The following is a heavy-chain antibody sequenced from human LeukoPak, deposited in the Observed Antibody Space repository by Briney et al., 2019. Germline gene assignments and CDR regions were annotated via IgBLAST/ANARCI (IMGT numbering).Heavy chain of an antibody. CDR2: IYYSGST. CDR3: ARAPRRGYFDY. Sequence: SQTLSLTCTVSGGSISSGGYYWSWIRRHPGKGLEWIGYIYYSGSTYYNPSLKSRVTISVDTSKNQFSLKLSSVTAADTAVYYCARAPRRGYFDYWGQGTLVTVSS. J-gene: IGHJ4*02. D-gene: IGHD3-10*01. V-gene: IGHV4-31*03. CDR1: GGSISSGGYY.